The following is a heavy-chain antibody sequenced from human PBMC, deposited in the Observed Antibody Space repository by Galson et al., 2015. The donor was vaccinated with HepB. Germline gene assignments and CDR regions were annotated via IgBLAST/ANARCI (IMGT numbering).Heavy chain of an antibody. V-gene: IGHV1-2*02. J-gene: IGHJ4*02. CDR2: INPKSGGT. CDR1: GYTFTDYY. D-gene: IGHD1-26*01. CDR3: ARRISGSYPDY. Sequence: SVKVSCKASGYTFTDYYMHWVRQAPGQGLEWMGWINPKSGGTNYAQKFQGRVTMTRDASTSTAYMELGRLRSDDTAVYYCARRISGSYPDYWGQGTLATVSS.